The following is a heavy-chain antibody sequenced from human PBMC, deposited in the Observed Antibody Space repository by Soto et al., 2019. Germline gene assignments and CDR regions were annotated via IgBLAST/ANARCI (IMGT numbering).Heavy chain of an antibody. CDR2: ISDNSNSI. Sequence: GGSLRLSCAASGFTFSSYSMNWVCQAPGKGLEWVSYISDNSNSIYYADSVKGRFTISRDNAKNSLYLQMDSLRAEDTAIYYCARGARYSSSWCYFDYWGQGTLVTVSS. CDR1: GFTFSSYS. J-gene: IGHJ4*02. CDR3: ARGARYSSSWCYFDY. V-gene: IGHV3-48*01. D-gene: IGHD6-13*01.